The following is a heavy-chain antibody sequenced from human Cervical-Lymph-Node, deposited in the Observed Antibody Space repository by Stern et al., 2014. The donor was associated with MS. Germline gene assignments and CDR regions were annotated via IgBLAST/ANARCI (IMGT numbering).Heavy chain of an antibody. CDR3: AKEEDYYDSSGYDY. V-gene: IGHV3-30*18. CDR2: ISYDGSNK. D-gene: IGHD3-22*01. Sequence: VQLVESGGGVVQPGRSLRLSCAASGFTFNSYGMHWVRQAPGKGLEWVAVISYDGSNKYYADSVKGRFTISRDNSKNTLYLQMNSLRAEDTAVYYCAKEEDYYDSSGYDYWGQGTLVTVSS. CDR1: GFTFNSYG. J-gene: IGHJ4*02.